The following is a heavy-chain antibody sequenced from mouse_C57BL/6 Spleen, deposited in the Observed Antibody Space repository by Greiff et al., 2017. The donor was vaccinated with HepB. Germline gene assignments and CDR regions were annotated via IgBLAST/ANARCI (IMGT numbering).Heavy chain of an antibody. J-gene: IGHJ3*01. CDR2: IDPNSGGT. Sequence: QVQLQQPGAELVKPGASVKLSCKASGYTFTSYWMHWVKQRPGRGLEWIGRIDPNSGGTKYNEKFKSKATLTVDKPSSTAYRQLSSLTSEDSAVYYCARPYGSSHQAWFAYWGQGTLVTVSA. CDR3: ARPYGSSHQAWFAY. V-gene: IGHV1-72*01. D-gene: IGHD1-1*01. CDR1: GYTFTSYW.